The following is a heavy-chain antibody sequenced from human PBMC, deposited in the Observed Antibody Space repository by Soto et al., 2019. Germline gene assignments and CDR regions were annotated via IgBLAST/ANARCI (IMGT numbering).Heavy chain of an antibody. J-gene: IGHJ6*02. CDR3: ARVHCSAGTCLDGLDF. CDR2: IYSRSKWFH. Sequence: SQTLSLTCVISGDSVSSNGACWNWIRQSPSRGLQWLGRIYSRSKWFHDYAASVESRMAIKPDTSRNQFSLQLNYVTPEDTAVYYCARVHCSAGTCLDGLDFWGQGTTVTVSS. V-gene: IGHV6-1*01. CDR1: GDSVSSNGAC. D-gene: IGHD2-15*01.